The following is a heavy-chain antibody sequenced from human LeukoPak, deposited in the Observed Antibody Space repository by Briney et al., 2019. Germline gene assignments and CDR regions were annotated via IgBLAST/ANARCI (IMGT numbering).Heavy chain of an antibody. CDR3: ARGRYDFWSGLTLDY. Sequence: SETLSLTCTVSGGSISSYYWSWIRQPAGKGLEWIGCIYTSGSTNYNPSLKSRVTMSVDTSKSQFSLKLSSVTAADTAVYYCARGRYDFWSGLTLDYWGQGTLVTVSS. CDR2: IYTSGST. J-gene: IGHJ4*02. D-gene: IGHD3-3*01. CDR1: GGSISSYY. V-gene: IGHV4-4*07.